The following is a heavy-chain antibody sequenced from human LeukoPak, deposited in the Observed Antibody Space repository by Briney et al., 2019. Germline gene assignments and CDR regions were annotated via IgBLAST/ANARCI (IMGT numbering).Heavy chain of an antibody. D-gene: IGHD6-6*01. Sequence: SETLSLTCTVSGGSISSYYWSWIRQPAGKGLEWIGRIYSSGNTNYSPSLKSRVTMSVDTSKNQFPLELSSVTAADTAVYSCAREYSNSSASSRYFDYWGQGNLVTVSS. CDR2: IYSSGNT. J-gene: IGHJ4*02. CDR1: GGSISSYY. V-gene: IGHV4-4*07. CDR3: AREYSNSSASSRYFDY.